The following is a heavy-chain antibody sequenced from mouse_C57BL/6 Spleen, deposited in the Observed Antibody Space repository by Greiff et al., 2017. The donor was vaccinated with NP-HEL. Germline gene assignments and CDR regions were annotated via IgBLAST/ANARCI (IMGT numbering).Heavy chain of an antibody. J-gene: IGHJ4*01. CDR2: IDPENGDT. V-gene: IGHV14-4*01. D-gene: IGHD2-4*01. Sequence: EVQLQQSGAELVRPGASVKLSCTASGFNIKDDYMHWVKQRPEQGLEWIGWIDPENGDTEYASKFQGKATITADTSSNTAYLQLSSLTSEDTAVYYCTGYDYDVEDYWGQGTSVTVSS. CDR3: TGYDYDVEDY. CDR1: GFNIKDDY.